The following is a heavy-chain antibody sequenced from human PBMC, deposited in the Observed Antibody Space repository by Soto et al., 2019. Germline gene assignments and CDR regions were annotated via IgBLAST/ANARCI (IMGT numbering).Heavy chain of an antibody. D-gene: IGHD2-15*01. CDR2: ISYDGSNK. Sequence: QVQLVESGGGVVQPGRSLRLSCAASGFTFSSYAMHWVRQAPGKGLEWVAVISYDGSNKYYADSVKGRFTISRDNSXNXLXXQMNSLRAEDTAVYYCARDPLCSGGSCSQEWYFDLWGRGTLVTVSS. J-gene: IGHJ2*01. V-gene: IGHV3-30-3*01. CDR3: ARDPLCSGGSCSQEWYFDL. CDR1: GFTFSSYA.